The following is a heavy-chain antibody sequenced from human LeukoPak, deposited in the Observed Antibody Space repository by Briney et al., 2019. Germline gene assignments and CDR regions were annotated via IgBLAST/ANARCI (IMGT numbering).Heavy chain of an antibody. J-gene: IGHJ6*02. D-gene: IGHD3-9*01. Sequence: GASVKVSCKASVYTFTSYGISWVRQAPGQGLEWMGWISAYNGNTNYAQKLQGRVTMTTDTSTSTAYMELRSLRSDDTAVYYCARVLRYFDWLLYNPYYYGMDVWGQGTTVTVSS. V-gene: IGHV1-18*01. CDR3: ARVLRYFDWLLYNPYYYGMDV. CDR2: ISAYNGNT. CDR1: VYTFTSYG.